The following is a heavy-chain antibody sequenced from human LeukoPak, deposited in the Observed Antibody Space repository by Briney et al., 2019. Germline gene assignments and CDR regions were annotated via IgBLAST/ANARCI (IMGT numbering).Heavy chain of an antibody. CDR3: ARLSKMLRRPEVIYYFEY. CDR1: GFTFSSYW. V-gene: IGHV3-7*01. J-gene: IGHJ4*02. CDR2: IKQDGSEK. D-gene: IGHD3-10*01. Sequence: GGSLRLSCAASGFTFSSYWMSWVRQAPGKGLEWVANIKQDGSEKYYVDSVKGRFPISRDNAKNSLFLQMNSLTAEDTAAYYCARLSKMLRRPEVIYYFEYWGQGTLVTVSS.